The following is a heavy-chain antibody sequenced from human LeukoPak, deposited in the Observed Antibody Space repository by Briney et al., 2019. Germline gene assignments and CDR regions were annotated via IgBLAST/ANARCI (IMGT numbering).Heavy chain of an antibody. Sequence: GGSLRLSCAASGFTFSNYAMSWVRQAPGKGLEWVSAISGNSGSTYYAESVKGRFTISRDNSKNTLYLQMNSLRAEDTALYYCAKDSSISCQVCWFDPWGQGTLVTVSS. J-gene: IGHJ5*02. CDR1: GFTFSNYA. CDR2: ISGNSGST. V-gene: IGHV3-23*01. D-gene: IGHD2-2*01. CDR3: AKDSSISCQVCWFDP.